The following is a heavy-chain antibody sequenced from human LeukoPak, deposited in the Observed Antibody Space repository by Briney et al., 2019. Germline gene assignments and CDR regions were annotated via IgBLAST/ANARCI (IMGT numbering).Heavy chain of an antibody. J-gene: IGHJ6*03. V-gene: IGHV3-66*01. CDR1: GFTVSSNY. D-gene: IGHD3-3*01. Sequence: GGSLRLSCAASGFTVSSNYMSWVRQAPGKGLEWVSVIYSGGSTYYADSVKGRFTISRDNSKNALYLQMNSLRAEDTAVYYCAREVEGYYDFWSGLLYMDVWGKGTTVTVSS. CDR2: IYSGGST. CDR3: AREVEGYYDFWSGLLYMDV.